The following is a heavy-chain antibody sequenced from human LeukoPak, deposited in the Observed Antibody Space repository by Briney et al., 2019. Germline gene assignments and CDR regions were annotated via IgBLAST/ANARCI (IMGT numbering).Heavy chain of an antibody. CDR1: GFTFDDYA. Sequence: GGSLRLSCAASGFTFDDYAMHWVRQAPGKGLEWVSGISWNSGSIGYADSVKGRFTISRDNAKNSLYLQMNSLRAEDTALYYCAKDINYGDYPYYLDYWGQGTLVTVSS. CDR2: ISWNSGSI. D-gene: IGHD4-17*01. V-gene: IGHV3-9*01. CDR3: AKDINYGDYPYYLDY. J-gene: IGHJ4*02.